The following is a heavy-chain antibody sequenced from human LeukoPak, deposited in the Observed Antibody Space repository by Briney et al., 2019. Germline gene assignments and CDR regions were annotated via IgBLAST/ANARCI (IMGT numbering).Heavy chain of an antibody. D-gene: IGHD3-3*02. CDR2: ISGSGGST. CDR3: AKTIAWYYFDY. V-gene: IGHV3-23*01. CDR1: GFTFGDYA. J-gene: IGHJ4*02. Sequence: PGGPLRLSCTASGFTFGDYAMSWVRQAPRKGLEWVSGISGSGGSTYYVDSVKGRFTISRDNSKNTLYMQMNSLRAEDTAVYYCAKTIAWYYFDYWGQGTLVTVSS.